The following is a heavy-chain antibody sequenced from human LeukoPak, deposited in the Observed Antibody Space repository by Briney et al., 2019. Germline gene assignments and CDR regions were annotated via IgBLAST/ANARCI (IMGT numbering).Heavy chain of an antibody. D-gene: IGHD2-15*01. Sequence: GGSLRLSCAASKFSVGSNYMTWVRQAPGKGLEWLAAIRYDGTNTFYADSVKGRFTISRDNSKNTLSLQMNSLRAEDTAVYYCAKGAKRLGYCGGGSCYSNYDYYYMDVWGKGTTVTISS. CDR3: AKGAKRLGYCGGGSCYSNYDYYYMDV. J-gene: IGHJ6*03. CDR2: IRYDGTNT. V-gene: IGHV3-30*02. CDR1: KFSVGSNY.